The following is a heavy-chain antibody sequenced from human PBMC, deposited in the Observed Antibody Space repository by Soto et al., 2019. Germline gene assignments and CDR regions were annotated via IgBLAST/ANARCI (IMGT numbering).Heavy chain of an antibody. J-gene: IGHJ6*02. V-gene: IGHV1-69*01. CDR3: ARSYDSSGYYYVGYYYGMDV. D-gene: IGHD3-22*01. CDR2: IIPIFGTA. Sequence: QVQLVQSGAEVKKPGSSVKVSCKASGGTFSSYAISWVRQAPGQGLEWMGGIIPIFGTANYAQKFQGRVTITADESTSTAYMELSSLRSEDTAVYYCARSYDSSGYYYVGYYYGMDVWGQGTTVTVS. CDR1: GGTFSSYA.